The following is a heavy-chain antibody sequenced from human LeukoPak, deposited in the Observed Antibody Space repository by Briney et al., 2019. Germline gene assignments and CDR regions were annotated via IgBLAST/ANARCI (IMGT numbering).Heavy chain of an antibody. Sequence: GASLRLSCAASGFTFSSYAMSWVRQAPGKGLEWVSSISSSSSYIYYADSVKGRFTISRDNAKNSLYLQMNSLRAEDTAVYYCASFYYYDSPGYWGQGTLVTVSS. CDR1: GFTFSSYA. CDR3: ASFYYYDSPGY. V-gene: IGHV3-21*01. J-gene: IGHJ4*02. CDR2: ISSSSSYI. D-gene: IGHD3-22*01.